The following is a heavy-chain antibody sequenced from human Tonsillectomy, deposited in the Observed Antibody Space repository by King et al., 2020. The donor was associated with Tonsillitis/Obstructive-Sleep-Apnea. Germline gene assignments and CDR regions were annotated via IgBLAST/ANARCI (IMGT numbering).Heavy chain of an antibody. D-gene: IGHD6-13*01. CDR3: VKDISIAREGAFDI. Sequence: VQLVESGGGLVQPGRSLRLSCAASGFTFDDYDMLWVRQAPGKGLEWVSGMKSNSATIAYADSVRGRYAISRDSARNSLYLQMNSLRPEDTALYYCVKDISIAREGAFDIWGQGTMVTVSS. CDR1: GFTFDDYD. V-gene: IGHV3-9*01. CDR2: MKSNSATI. J-gene: IGHJ3*02.